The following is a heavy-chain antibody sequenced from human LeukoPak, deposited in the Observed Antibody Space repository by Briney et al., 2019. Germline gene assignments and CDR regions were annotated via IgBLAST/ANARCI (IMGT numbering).Heavy chain of an antibody. J-gene: IGHJ4*02. CDR2: INYSRST. CDR3: ASGDTINWYAVFDY. Sequence: SETLSLTCTVSGGSISSTTYYWGWIRQPPGKGLEWIGEINYSRSTNYNPSLKSRVTISVDTSKNQFSLKVSSVTAADTAVYYCASGDTINWYAVFDYWGQGTLVTVSS. CDR1: GGSISSTTYY. V-gene: IGHV4-39*07. D-gene: IGHD6-13*01.